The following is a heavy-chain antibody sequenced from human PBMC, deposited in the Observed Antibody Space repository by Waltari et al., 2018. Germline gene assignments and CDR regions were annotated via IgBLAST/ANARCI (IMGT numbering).Heavy chain of an antibody. V-gene: IGHV4-59*01. CDR1: DGSISIFY. D-gene: IGHD3-10*01. Sequence: QVQLLQSGPGLVKPSETLSLTCTVPDGSISIFYWTWIRQPPGKEPEWIGCISTTGGTKYNPSLQSRVSFSVDTSKNQFSLRLTSVTAADTALYYCARDTGGWYYDVWGRGSLVTVSA. CDR3: ARDTGGWYYDV. J-gene: IGHJ2*01. CDR2: ISTTGGT.